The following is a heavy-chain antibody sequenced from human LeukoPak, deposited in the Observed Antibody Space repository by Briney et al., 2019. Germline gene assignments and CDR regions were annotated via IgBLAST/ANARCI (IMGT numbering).Heavy chain of an antibody. J-gene: IGHJ4*02. CDR3: ARGGDTAIVTLYYLDY. V-gene: IGHV1-2*02. Sequence: ASVKVSCKASGYTFTGYYMHWVRQAPGQGLEWMGWTNPNSGATNYAQKFQGRVTMTGDTSINTAYMELSSLTSDDTAVYYCARGGDTAIVTLYYLDYWGQGTLVTVSS. CDR1: GYTFTGYY. D-gene: IGHD5-18*01. CDR2: TNPNSGAT.